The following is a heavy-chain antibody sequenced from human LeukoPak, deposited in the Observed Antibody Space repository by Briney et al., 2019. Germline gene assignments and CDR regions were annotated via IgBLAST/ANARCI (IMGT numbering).Heavy chain of an antibody. J-gene: IGHJ6*02. D-gene: IGHD3-22*01. CDR1: GGSFSGYY. Sequence: MASETLSLTCAVYGGSFSGYYWSWIRQPPGKGLEWIGEINHSGSTNYNPSLKSRVTISVDTSKNQFSLKLSSVTAADTAVYYCARGSHRSRSYYYDSSGYYYYYGMDVWGQGTTVTVFS. CDR3: ARGSHRSRSYYYDSSGYYYYYGMDV. V-gene: IGHV4-34*01. CDR2: INHSGST.